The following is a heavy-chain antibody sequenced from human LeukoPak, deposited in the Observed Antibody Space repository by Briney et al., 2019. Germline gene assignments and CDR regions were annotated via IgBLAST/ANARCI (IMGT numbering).Heavy chain of an antibody. J-gene: IGHJ4*02. V-gene: IGHV3-30*03. Sequence: GRSLRLSCAASGFTFSSYGMHWVRQAPGKGLEWVAVISYDGSNKYYADSVKGRFTISRDNSKNTLYLQMNSLRAEDTAVYYCEGFWSGYGHDYDYWGQGTLVTVSS. CDR1: GFTFSSYG. CDR2: ISYDGSNK. CDR3: EGFWSGYGHDYDY. D-gene: IGHD3-3*01.